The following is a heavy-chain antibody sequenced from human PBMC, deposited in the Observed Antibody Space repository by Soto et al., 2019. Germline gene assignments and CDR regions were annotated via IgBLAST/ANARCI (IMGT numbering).Heavy chain of an antibody. CDR1: GFTFTSYS. D-gene: IGHD2-21*01. Sequence: PGGSLRLSCATSGFTFTSYSMNWVRQAPGRGLEWLSYISSSSNTIFYADSVKGRFTISRDSANSSLYLQLTSLRDDDTALYVWARGLGWRRGLFDFRGQRTSVTVSS. J-gene: IGHJ4*02. V-gene: IGHV3-48*02. CDR2: ISSSSNTI. CDR3: ARGLGWRRGLFDF.